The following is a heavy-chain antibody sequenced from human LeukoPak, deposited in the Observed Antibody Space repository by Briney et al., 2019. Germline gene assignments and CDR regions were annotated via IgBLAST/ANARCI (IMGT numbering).Heavy chain of an antibody. Sequence: GASVKVSCKASGYTFTNHYMHRVRQAPGQGLEWMGILNPNDGHTTYAQMFQGRVTMTRDTSSNTVYMELSSLRYEDTAVYFCARLSSGSYTRGTFDIWGQGTLVTVSS. V-gene: IGHV1-46*01. CDR2: LNPNDGHT. D-gene: IGHD1-26*01. CDR1: GYTFTNHY. J-gene: IGHJ3*02. CDR3: ARLSSGSYTRGTFDI.